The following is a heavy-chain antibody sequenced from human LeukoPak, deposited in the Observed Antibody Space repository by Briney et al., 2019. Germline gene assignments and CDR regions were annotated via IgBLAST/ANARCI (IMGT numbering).Heavy chain of an antibody. CDR3: ARPYSGSYDY. J-gene: IGHJ4*02. CDR2: IYHSGST. Sequence: PSETLSLTCAVSGGSISSGGYSWSWIRQPPGKGLEWIGYIYHSGSTYYNPSLKSRVTISVDRSKNQFSLKLSSVTAADTAVYYCARPYSGSYDYWDQGTLVTVSS. CDR1: GGSISSGGYS. D-gene: IGHD3-10*01. V-gene: IGHV4-30-2*01.